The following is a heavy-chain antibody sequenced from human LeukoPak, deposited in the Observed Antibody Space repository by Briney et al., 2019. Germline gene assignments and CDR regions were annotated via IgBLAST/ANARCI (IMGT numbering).Heavy chain of an antibody. Sequence: PGGSLRLSCSASGFTFSSYAMHWVRQAPGKGLEYVSTTSSNGGSTYYADSVKGRFTISRDNSKNTLYLQMSSLRPDDTAVYYCVRTYDENPLGWFDPWGQGTLVTVSS. D-gene: IGHD5-12*01. J-gene: IGHJ5*02. CDR2: TSSNGGST. V-gene: IGHV3-64D*09. CDR3: VRTYDENPLGWFDP. CDR1: GFTFSSYA.